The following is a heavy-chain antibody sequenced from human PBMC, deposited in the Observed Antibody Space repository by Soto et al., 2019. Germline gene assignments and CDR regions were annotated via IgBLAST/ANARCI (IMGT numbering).Heavy chain of an antibody. CDR2: ISAHNGNT. V-gene: IGHV1-18*01. CDR1: GYAFTTYG. D-gene: IGHD6-6*01. CDR3: ARVRDGDY. J-gene: IGHJ4*02. Sequence: QVHLVQSGAEVKKPGASVKVSCKGSGYAFTTYGITWVRQAPGQGLEWMGWISAHNGNTNYAQKLQRRVTVIRDTSTRTAYMELRSLRSDDTAVYYCARVRDGDYWGQGALVSVSS.